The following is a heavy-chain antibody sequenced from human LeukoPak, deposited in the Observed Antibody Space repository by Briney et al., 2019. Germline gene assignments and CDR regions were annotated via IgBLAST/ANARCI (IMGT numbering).Heavy chain of an antibody. CDR1: GFTFSSYW. J-gene: IGHJ6*02. CDR2: IKQDGSEK. Sequence: PGGSLRLSCAASGFTFSSYWMSWVRQAPGKGLEWVANIKQDGSEKYYVDSVKGRFTISRDNAKNSLYLQMNSLRAEDTAVYYCARAYDSSGYYRYYYYGMDVWGQGTTVTVSS. CDR3: ARAYDSSGYYRYYYYGMDV. V-gene: IGHV3-7*01. D-gene: IGHD3-22*01.